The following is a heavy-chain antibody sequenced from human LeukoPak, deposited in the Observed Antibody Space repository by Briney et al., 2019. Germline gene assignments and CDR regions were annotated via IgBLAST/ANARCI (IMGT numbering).Heavy chain of an antibody. D-gene: IGHD6-13*01. V-gene: IGHV3-30*02. CDR2: IRYDGSNK. CDR1: GFTFSSYG. J-gene: IGHJ4*02. CDR3: AKGPPIAAAGTDY. Sequence: GSLRLSCAASGFTFSSYGMHWVRQAPGKGLEWVAFIRYDGSNKYYADSVKGRFTISRDSSKNTLYLQMNSLRAEDTAVYYCAKGPPIAAAGTDYWGQGTLATVSS.